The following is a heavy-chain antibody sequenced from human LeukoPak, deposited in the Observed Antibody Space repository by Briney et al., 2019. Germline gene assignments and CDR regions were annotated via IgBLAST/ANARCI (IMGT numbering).Heavy chain of an antibody. D-gene: IGHD1-1*01. CDR3: ARGGYYWGA. J-gene: IGHJ5*02. V-gene: IGHV3-7*01. Sequence: GSLRPPCAASGFNFCSYWMSWVRQAPGKGLEWVASIKEDGSEQYYVDSVKGRFTISRDNAKNSLYLQMNSLRAEDMAVYYCARGGYYWGAWGQGTLVTVSS. CDR1: GFNFCSYW. CDR2: IKEDGSEQ.